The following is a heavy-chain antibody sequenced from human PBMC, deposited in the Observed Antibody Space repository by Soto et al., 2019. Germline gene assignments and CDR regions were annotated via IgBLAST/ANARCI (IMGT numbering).Heavy chain of an antibody. J-gene: IGHJ3*02. D-gene: IGHD6-19*01. Sequence: QVQLEQSGAEVRKPGSSVKVSCKDSGGTFSSSAINWLRQAPGQGPEWMGGIIPTFGTSNYIPKLRGRVTITADTSTTTAYIEVSSLTSEDTAMYYWARSARAGHTGFVIWGQGPRVTVSA. CDR2: IIPTFGTS. CDR1: GGTFSSSA. V-gene: IGHV1-69*06. CDR3: ARSARAGHTGFVI.